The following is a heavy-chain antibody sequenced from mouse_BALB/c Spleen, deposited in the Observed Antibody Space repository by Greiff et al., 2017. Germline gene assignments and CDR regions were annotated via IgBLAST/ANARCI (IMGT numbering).Heavy chain of an antibody. J-gene: IGHJ4*01. CDR1: GFSLTSYG. Sequence: VQLQESGPGLVAPSQSLSITCTVSGFSLTSYGVHWVRQPPGKGLEWLGVIWAGGSTNYNSALMSRLSTSKDNSKSQVFLKMNSLQTDDTAMYYCARDSGSSYNYAMDYWGQGTSVTVSS. V-gene: IGHV2-9*02. CDR2: IWAGGST. CDR3: ARDSGSSYNYAMDY. D-gene: IGHD1-1*01.